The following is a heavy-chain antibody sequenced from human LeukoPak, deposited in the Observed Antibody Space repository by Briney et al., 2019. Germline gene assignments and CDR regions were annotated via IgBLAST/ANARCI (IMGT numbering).Heavy chain of an antibody. V-gene: IGHV3-7*03. J-gene: IGHJ4*02. CDR1: GFTFSSYW. CDR3: AKGTYYYDSSGPPDYFGY. Sequence: GGSLRLSCAASGFTFSSYWMSWVRQAPGKGLEWVANIKQDGSEKYYVGSVKGRFTISRDNAKNSLHLQMNSLRAEDMALYYCAKGTYYYDSSGPPDYFGYWGQGTLVTVSS. CDR2: IKQDGSEK. D-gene: IGHD3-22*01.